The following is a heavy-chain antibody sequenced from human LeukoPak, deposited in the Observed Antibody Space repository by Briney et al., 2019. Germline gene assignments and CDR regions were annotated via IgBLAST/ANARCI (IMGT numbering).Heavy chain of an antibody. Sequence: GGSLRLSCAAFGFTFRNYWMSWVRQAPGKGLEWVANIKQDGSEKYYVDSVKGRFTISRDNARNSVHLQMNSLRVEDTAVYYCARTRTIWFGKLLPFDYWGQGTLVTVSS. V-gene: IGHV3-7*01. J-gene: IGHJ4*02. CDR1: GFTFRNYW. D-gene: IGHD3-10*01. CDR2: IKQDGSEK. CDR3: ARTRTIWFGKLLPFDY.